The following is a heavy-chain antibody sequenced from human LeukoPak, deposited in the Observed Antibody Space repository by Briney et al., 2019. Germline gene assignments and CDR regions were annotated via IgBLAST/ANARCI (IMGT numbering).Heavy chain of an antibody. Sequence: PGGSLRLSCAASGFSIKSYSMTWVRQAPGKGLEWVATISGSGGYIYYADSVKGRFTISRDTVQNSLFLQLNSLRVEDTAVYNCARLRDTVTSASDYWGQGTLVTVSS. CDR3: ARLRDTVTSASDY. D-gene: IGHD5-18*01. CDR1: GFSIKSYS. V-gene: IGHV3-21*01. J-gene: IGHJ4*02. CDR2: ISGSGGYI.